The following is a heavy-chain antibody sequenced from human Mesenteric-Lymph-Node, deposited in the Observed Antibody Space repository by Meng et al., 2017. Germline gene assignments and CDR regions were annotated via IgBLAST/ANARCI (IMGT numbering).Heavy chain of an antibody. V-gene: IGHV4-61*01. CDR1: GGSVSSTSHF. D-gene: IGHD3-10*01. CDR2: IYYSGST. Sequence: SETLSLTCTVFGGSVSSTSHFWGWVRQPPGKGLEWIGYIYYSGSTNYNPSLKSRVTISVDTSKNQFSLKLSSVTAADTAVYYCARDGPTHYYGSGSYYGMDVWGQGTTVTVSS. J-gene: IGHJ6*02. CDR3: ARDGPTHYYGSGSYYGMDV.